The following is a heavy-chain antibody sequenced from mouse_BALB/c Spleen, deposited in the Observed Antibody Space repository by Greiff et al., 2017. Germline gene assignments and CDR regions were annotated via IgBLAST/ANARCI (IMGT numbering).Heavy chain of an antibody. Sequence: VQLQQSGPELVKPGASVKISCKASGYTFTDYNMHWVKQSHGKSLEWIGYIYPYNGGTGYNQKFKSKATLTVDNSSSKAYMELRSLTSEDSAVYYCARSCDYDVSYAMDYWGQGTSVTVAS. CDR3: ARSCDYDVSYAMDY. V-gene: IGHV1S29*02. CDR2: IYPYNGGT. CDR1: GYTFTDYN. J-gene: IGHJ4*01. D-gene: IGHD2-4*01.